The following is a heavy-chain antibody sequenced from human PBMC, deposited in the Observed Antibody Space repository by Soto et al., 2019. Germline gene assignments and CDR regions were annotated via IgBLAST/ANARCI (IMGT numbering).Heavy chain of an antibody. Sequence: SQTLSLTCAISGDSVSSNSAAWNWIRQSPSRGLEWLGRTYYRSKWYNDYAVSVKSRITINPDTSKNQFSLQLTSVTPEDTAVYYCARGGVSQQWLVSGFDYWGQGTLVTVSS. CDR3: ARGGVSQQWLVSGFDY. CDR2: TYYRSKWYN. D-gene: IGHD6-19*01. V-gene: IGHV6-1*01. J-gene: IGHJ4*02. CDR1: GDSVSSNSAA.